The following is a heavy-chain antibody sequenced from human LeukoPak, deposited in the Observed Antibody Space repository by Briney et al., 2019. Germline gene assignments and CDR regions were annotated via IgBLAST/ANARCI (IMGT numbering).Heavy chain of an antibody. CDR1: GGSISSGSYY. V-gene: IGHV4-61*02. J-gene: IGHJ4*02. D-gene: IGHD6-6*01. Sequence: SETLSLTCTVSGGSISSGSYYWSWIRHPAGKGLEWIGRIYTSGSTNYNPSLKSRVTISVDTSKNQFSLKLSSVAAADTAVYYCARSEYSSLRGLVDYWGQGTLVTVSS. CDR3: ARSEYSSLRGLVDY. CDR2: IYTSGST.